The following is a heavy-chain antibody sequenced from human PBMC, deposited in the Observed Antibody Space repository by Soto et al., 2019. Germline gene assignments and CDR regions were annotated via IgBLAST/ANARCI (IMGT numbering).Heavy chain of an antibody. CDR1: GFTVSINY. D-gene: IGHD3-16*01. J-gene: IGHJ4*02. CDR3: ARGLYDSVWGSFSPFNY. V-gene: IGHV3-53*01. CDR2: IYTSGST. Sequence: GGSLRLSCAASGFTVSINYMSWVRQAPGKGLEWVSVIYTSGSTYYADSVKGRFTLSRDTSQNTLYLHMSNLRAEDTAVYYCARGLYDSVWGSFSPFNYWGRGTLVTVSS.